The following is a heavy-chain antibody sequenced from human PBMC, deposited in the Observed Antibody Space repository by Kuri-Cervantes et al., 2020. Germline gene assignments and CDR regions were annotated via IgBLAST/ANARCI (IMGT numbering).Heavy chain of an antibody. CDR2: IYHSENSVNT. Sequence: SETLSLTCAVSGYPISSGYYWGWIRRSPVKGLEWIGSIYHSENSVNTYYNPSLKSRVTISVDTSKNQFSLRLSSVTAADTAVYYCAVQKKQSELSGPPFDYWGQGTLVTVSS. D-gene: IGHD1-7*01. J-gene: IGHJ4*02. CDR1: GYPISSGYY. CDR3: AVQKKQSELSGPPFDY. V-gene: IGHV4-38-2*01.